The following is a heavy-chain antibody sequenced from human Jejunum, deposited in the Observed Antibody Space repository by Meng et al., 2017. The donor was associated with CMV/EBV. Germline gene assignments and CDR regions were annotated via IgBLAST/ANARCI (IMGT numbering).Heavy chain of an antibody. CDR1: RSFA. J-gene: IGHJ6*02. V-gene: IGHV1-69*05. D-gene: IGHD3-16*02. Sequence: RSFAISWVRQAPGQGLEWTGVIIPMFGTAKYAQKFQGRVTITTDESTSTAYMELSSLRSEDTAVYSCARDVRGSGRLDHYYGMDVWGQGTTVTVSS. CDR2: IIPMFGTA. CDR3: ARDVRGSGRLDHYYGMDV.